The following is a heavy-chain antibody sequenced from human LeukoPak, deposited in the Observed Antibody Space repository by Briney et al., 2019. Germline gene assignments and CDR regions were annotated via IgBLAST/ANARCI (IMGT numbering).Heavy chain of an antibody. J-gene: IGHJ4*02. D-gene: IGHD6-19*01. Sequence: SETLSLTCTVSGGSISSYYWSWIRQPPGKGLEWIGYIYYSGSTNYNPSLKSRVTISVDTSKNQFSLKLSSVTAADTAVYYCARQASSGWTPRWYFDYWGQGTLVTVSS. CDR3: ARQASSGWTPRWYFDY. CDR2: IYYSGST. CDR1: GGSISSYY. V-gene: IGHV4-59*08.